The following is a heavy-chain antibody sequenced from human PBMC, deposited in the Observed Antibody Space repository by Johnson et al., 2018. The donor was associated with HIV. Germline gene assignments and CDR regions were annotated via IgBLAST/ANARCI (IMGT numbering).Heavy chain of an antibody. J-gene: IGHJ3*02. CDR3: ATVWRNEGRHAFDI. CDR2: ISSSGGTI. V-gene: IGHV3-11*04. CDR1: GFSFSYYY. D-gene: IGHD1-1*01. Sequence: QVQLVESGGGVVQPGGSMRLSCAASGFSFSYYYMTWIRQAPGKGLEWVSYISSSGGTIYYADSVKGRFTISRNNAKNSLYLQMNNLRAEDTAVYFCATVWRNEGRHAFDIWGQGTMVTVSS.